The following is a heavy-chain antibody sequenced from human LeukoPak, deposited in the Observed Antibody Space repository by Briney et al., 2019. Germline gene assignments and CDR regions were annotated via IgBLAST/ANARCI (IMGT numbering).Heavy chain of an antibody. J-gene: IGHJ4*02. V-gene: IGHV4-30-2*01. CDR1: GGSISSGGYS. Sequence: SQTLSLTYAVSGGSISSGGYSWSWIRQPPGKGLEWIGYIYHSGSTYYNPSLKSRVTISVDRSKNQFSLKPSSVTAADTAVYYCARDSGIAAAGTGGTFDYWGQGTLVTVSS. CDR2: IYHSGST. CDR3: ARDSGIAAAGTGGTFDY. D-gene: IGHD6-13*01.